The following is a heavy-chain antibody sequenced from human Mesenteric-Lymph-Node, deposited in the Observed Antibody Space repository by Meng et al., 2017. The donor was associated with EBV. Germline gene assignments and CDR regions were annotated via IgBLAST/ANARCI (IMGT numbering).Heavy chain of an antibody. CDR2: IFYGGYT. D-gene: IGHD1-1*01. V-gene: IGHV4-30-4*01. Sequence: QAHLQGSGPGVAEPSETLSLTCTFSGASISSGGYYWNRIRQSPGKCLELIGFIFYGGYTYYSLSLKSRVTISVDVSKNQFSLKLTSVTAADTAVYYCARMEFTYSWYFDLWGRGTLVTVSS. J-gene: IGHJ2*01. CDR3: ARMEFTYSWYFDL. CDR1: GASISSGGYY.